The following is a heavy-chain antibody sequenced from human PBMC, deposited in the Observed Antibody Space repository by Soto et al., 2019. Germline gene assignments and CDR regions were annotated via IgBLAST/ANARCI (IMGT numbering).Heavy chain of an antibody. J-gene: IGHJ4*02. CDR3: TMTVTMVRGPLDYFDY. CDR2: IYTSGST. V-gene: IGHV4-4*07. D-gene: IGHD3-10*01. Sequence: KPSETLSLTCTVSGGSISSYYWSWIRQSAGKGLEWIGRIYTSGSTNYNPSLKSRVTMSVDTSKNQFSLKMSSVTAADTAVYYCTMTVTMVRGPLDYFDYWGQGTLVTVSS. CDR1: GGSISSYY.